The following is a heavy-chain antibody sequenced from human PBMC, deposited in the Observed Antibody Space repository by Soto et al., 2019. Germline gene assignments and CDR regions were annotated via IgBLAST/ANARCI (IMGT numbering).Heavy chain of an antibody. Sequence: PGESLKISCKGSGYSFTNNWIGWVRQMPGKGLEWMGIIFPGDSDTRYSPSFEGQVTISVDKSISTAYLQWKTLDASDSAMYYCQSGWQQLIQNCGQGTLATVSS. V-gene: IGHV5-51*01. CDR3: QSGWQQLIQN. J-gene: IGHJ1*01. CDR2: IFPGDSDT. D-gene: IGHD6-13*01. CDR1: GYSFTNNW.